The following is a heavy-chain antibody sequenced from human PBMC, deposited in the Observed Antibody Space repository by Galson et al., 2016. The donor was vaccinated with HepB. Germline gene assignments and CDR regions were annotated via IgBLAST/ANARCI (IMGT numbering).Heavy chain of an antibody. CDR2: IYYSGST. V-gene: IGHV4-39*01. J-gene: IGHJ4*02. Sequence: ETLSLTCTVSGGSISTSSYYWVWIRQPPGKGLEWIGSIYYSGSTSFNPSLKSRVSMSVDTSKNQFSLRLSSVTAAGTSVYYCASLFSYCSTTTCTLNFDYWGQGTLVTVSS. CDR1: GGSISTSSYY. CDR3: ASLFSYCSTTTCTLNFDY. D-gene: IGHD2-2*01.